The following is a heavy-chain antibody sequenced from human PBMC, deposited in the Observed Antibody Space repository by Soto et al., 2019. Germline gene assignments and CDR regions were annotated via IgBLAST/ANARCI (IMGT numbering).Heavy chain of an antibody. CDR3: ATSVNSAMAFDY. CDR2: INPNGGIT. J-gene: IGHJ4*02. D-gene: IGHD5-18*01. Sequence: SVKVSCKASGYTFTHYYIHWVRQAPGQGLEWMGIINPNGGITTYAQKFRAGFTMTRDTSTSTVYLELSSLRSEDSAIYYCATSVNSAMAFDYWGQGTLVTVS. V-gene: IGHV1-46*01. CDR1: GYTFTHYY.